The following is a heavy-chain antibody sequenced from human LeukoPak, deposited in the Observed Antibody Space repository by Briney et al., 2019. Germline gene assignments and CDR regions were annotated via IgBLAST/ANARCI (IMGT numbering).Heavy chain of an antibody. J-gene: IGHJ4*02. CDR1: GFSFSTYS. D-gene: IGHD1-26*01. V-gene: IGHV3-21*01. Sequence: GGSLRLSCAASGFSFSTYSMNWVRQAPGKGLEWVSSISSSSTYIYYADSVKGRVTISRDNAKNSLYLQMNSLRAEDTAVYYCARVLSGCETTRCELDYWGQGTLVTVSS. CDR3: ARVLSGCETTRCELDY. CDR2: ISSSSTYI.